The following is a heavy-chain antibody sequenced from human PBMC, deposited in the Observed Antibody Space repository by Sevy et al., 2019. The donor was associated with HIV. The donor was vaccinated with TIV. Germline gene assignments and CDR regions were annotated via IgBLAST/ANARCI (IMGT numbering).Heavy chain of an antibody. CDR2: IKSKTDGGTT. V-gene: IGHV3-15*01. Sequence: GGSLRLSCAASDFSVSSNYMSWVRQAPGKGLEWVGRIKSKTDGGTTDYAAPVKGRFTISRDDSKNTLYLQMNSLKTEDTAVYYCTSGYCTNGVCYTAGVDYWGQGTLVTVSS. D-gene: IGHD2-8*01. CDR3: TSGYCTNGVCYTAGVDY. J-gene: IGHJ4*02. CDR1: DFSVSSNY.